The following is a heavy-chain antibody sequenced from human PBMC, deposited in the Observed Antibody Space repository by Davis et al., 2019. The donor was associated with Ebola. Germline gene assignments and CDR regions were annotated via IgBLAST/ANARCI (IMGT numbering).Heavy chain of an antibody. CDR3: ARGYSGWFDP. Sequence: SETLSLTCAVYGGSFSAYYWSWIRQPPGKGLEWIGEINHSGSINYNPSLKSRVTISVDTSKNQFSLKLSSVTAADTAVYYCARGYSGWFDPWGQGTLVTVSS. CDR2: INHSGSI. CDR1: GGSFSAYY. J-gene: IGHJ5*02. D-gene: IGHD2-21*01. V-gene: IGHV4-34*01.